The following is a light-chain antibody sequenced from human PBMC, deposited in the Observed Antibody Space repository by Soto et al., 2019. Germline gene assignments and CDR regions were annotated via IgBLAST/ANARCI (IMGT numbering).Light chain of an antibody. CDR3: QVWDSSRDHPGWV. J-gene: IGLJ3*02. Sequence: SYVLSQPPSVSVPPGQTARIPCGGDNIGTESVHWYFQKPGQAPVLVVYDDSDRPSGIPERFSGSNSGNMATLTITRVEAGDEADYFCQVWDSSRDHPGWVFGGGTKLTVL. V-gene: IGLV3-21*02. CDR2: DDS. CDR1: NIGTES.